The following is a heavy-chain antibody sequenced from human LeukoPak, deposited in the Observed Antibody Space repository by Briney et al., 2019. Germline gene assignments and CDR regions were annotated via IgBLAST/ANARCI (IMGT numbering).Heavy chain of an antibody. CDR3: ATPARTDTAMVTSFYYYGMDV. CDR2: INPNSGGT. D-gene: IGHD5-18*01. Sequence: ASVKVSCKASGYTFTGYYMHWVRQAPGQGLKWMGWINPNSGGTNYAQKFQGRVTMTRDTSISTAYMELSRLRSDDTAVYYCATPARTDTAMVTSFYYYGMDVWGQGTTVTVSS. CDR1: GYTFTGYY. V-gene: IGHV1-2*02. J-gene: IGHJ6*02.